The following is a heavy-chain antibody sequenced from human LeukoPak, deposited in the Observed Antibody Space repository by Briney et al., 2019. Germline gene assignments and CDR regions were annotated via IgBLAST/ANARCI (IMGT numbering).Heavy chain of an antibody. V-gene: IGHV4-39*07. CDR2: IYYSGST. Sequence: SETLSLTCTVSGGSISSSSYYWGWIRQPPGKGLEWIGSIYYSGSTYYNPSLKSRVTISVDTSKNQFSLKLSSVTAADTAVYYCARVEGSSPEGYFDYWGQGTLVTVSS. CDR1: GGSISSSSYY. D-gene: IGHD6-13*01. CDR3: ARVEGSSPEGYFDY. J-gene: IGHJ4*02.